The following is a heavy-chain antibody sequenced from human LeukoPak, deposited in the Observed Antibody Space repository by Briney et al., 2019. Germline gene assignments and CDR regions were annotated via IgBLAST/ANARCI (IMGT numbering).Heavy chain of an antibody. CDR2: IHYSGST. D-gene: IGHD1-20*01. J-gene: IGHJ4*02. V-gene: IGHV4-59*08. CDR3: ARHHESVAIHTGLTAYSFDS. CDR1: SGSMSGYY. Sequence: SETLSLTCTVSSGSMSGYYWSWIRQPPGKGLEWIGYIHYSGSTNYNPPLRGQVAISLDKSKNQSSLRLNYVTAADTAVYYCARHHESVAIHTGLTAYSFDSWGQGTLVTVSA.